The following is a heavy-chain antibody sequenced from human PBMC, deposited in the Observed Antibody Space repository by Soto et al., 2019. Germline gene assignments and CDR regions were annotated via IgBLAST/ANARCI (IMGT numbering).Heavy chain of an antibody. CDR1: GFTFSSYG. J-gene: IGHJ6*02. Sequence: PGGSLRLSCAASGFTFSSYGMHWVRQAPGKGLEWVAVISYDGRNKYYADAVKGRFTISRDNSKNTLYLQMNSLRAEDTAVYYCARGEFSTMVRGVIGYYYYGMDVWGQGTTVTVSS. V-gene: IGHV3-30*03. CDR2: ISYDGRNK. CDR3: ARGEFSTMVRGVIGYYYYGMDV. D-gene: IGHD3-10*01.